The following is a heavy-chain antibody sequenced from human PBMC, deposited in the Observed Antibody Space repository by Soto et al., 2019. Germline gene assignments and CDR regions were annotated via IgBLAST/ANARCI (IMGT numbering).Heavy chain of an antibody. CDR2: IKQDGSEK. Sequence: EVQLVESGGGLVQPGGSLRLSCAASGFTFSSYWMSWVRQAPGKGLEWVANIKQDGSEKYYVDSVKGRFTISRDNAKNSLYLQMNSLRAEDTAVYYCARDEEGNYYYSGMDVWGQGTTVTVSS. V-gene: IGHV3-7*01. CDR1: GFTFSSYW. J-gene: IGHJ6*02. CDR3: ARDEEGNYYYSGMDV.